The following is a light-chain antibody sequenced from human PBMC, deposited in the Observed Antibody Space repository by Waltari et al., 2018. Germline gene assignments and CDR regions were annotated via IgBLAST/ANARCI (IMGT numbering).Light chain of an antibody. Sequence: EIVLTQSPGTVSLSPGEGATLSCRASQSVASSYVAWYQQKPGQAPRLLIYGGCGRATGSPDRFSGSWSETDFSLTISRVRPEDSAVYYCQQYATSPRTFGQGTKVEIK. CDR1: QSVASSY. J-gene: IGKJ1*01. CDR2: GGC. CDR3: QQYATSPRT. V-gene: IGKV3-20*01.